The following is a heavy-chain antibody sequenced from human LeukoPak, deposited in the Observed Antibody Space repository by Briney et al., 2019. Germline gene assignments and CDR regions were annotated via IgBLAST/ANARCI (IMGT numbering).Heavy chain of an antibody. CDR3: ARGQRGDNWNYKNRNWFDP. Sequence: PSETLSLTCTVSGGSISSSGYYWGWIRQPPEKGLEWIASIYYSGSTYYNPSLKSRVTISVDTSKNQFSLKLSSVTAADTAVYYCARGQRGDNWNYKNRNWFDPWGQGTLVTVSS. V-gene: IGHV4-39*01. CDR1: GGSISSSGYY. D-gene: IGHD1-7*01. J-gene: IGHJ5*02. CDR2: IYYSGST.